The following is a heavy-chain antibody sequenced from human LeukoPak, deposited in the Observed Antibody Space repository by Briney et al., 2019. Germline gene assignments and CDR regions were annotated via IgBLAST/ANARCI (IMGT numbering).Heavy chain of an antibody. CDR1: GFTFNNYW. J-gene: IGHJ4*02. CDR2: IYSGGST. V-gene: IGHV3-53*01. Sequence: SGGSLRLSCEASGFTFNNYWMSWVRQAPGKGLEWVSVIYSGGSTYYADSVKGRFTISRDNSKNTLYLQMNSLRAEDTAVYYCARDNGDYAWTYWGQGTLVTVSS. D-gene: IGHD4-17*01. CDR3: ARDNGDYAWTY.